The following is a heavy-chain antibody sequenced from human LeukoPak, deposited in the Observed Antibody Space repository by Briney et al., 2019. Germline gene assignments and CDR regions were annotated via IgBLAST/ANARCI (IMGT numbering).Heavy chain of an antibody. V-gene: IGHV1-69*13. Sequence: SVRVSCKASGGTFSSYAISWVRQAPGQRLEWMGGTIPIFGTANYAQKFQGRVTITADESTSTAYMELSSLGSEDTAVYYCAREGPNYYDSSRNWYFDLWGRGTLVTVSS. CDR1: GGTFSSYA. CDR2: TIPIFGTA. J-gene: IGHJ2*01. D-gene: IGHD3-22*01. CDR3: AREGPNYYDSSRNWYFDL.